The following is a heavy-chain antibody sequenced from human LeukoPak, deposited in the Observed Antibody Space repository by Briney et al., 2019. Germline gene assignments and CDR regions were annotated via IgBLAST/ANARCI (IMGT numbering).Heavy chain of an antibody. CDR3: ASAPDISGYANCDS. CDR2: VDLEDEEA. V-gene: IGHV1-24*01. Sequence: ASVKVSCKVSGYTLNDLSIHWVRQAPAKGLEWMGGVDLEDEEAFYSQKFQGRVTMTEDTSTDTAYMELSSLRSEDTAIYFCASAPDISGYANCDSGGQGTLVTVPS. CDR1: GYTLNDLS. J-gene: IGHJ4*02. D-gene: IGHD3-22*01.